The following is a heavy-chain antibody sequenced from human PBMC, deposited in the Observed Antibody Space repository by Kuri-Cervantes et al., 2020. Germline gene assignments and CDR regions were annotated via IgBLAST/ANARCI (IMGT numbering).Heavy chain of an antibody. CDR2: INHSGST. CDR1: GGSLSGYY. CDR3: ARGSPLGQNWFDP. Sequence: SETLSLTCAVYGGSLSGYYWSWIRQPPGKGLEWIGEINHSGSTNYNPSLKSRVTISVDTSKNQFSLKLSSVTAADTAVYYCARGSPLGQNWFDPWGQGTLVTVSS. V-gene: IGHV4-34*01. J-gene: IGHJ5*02.